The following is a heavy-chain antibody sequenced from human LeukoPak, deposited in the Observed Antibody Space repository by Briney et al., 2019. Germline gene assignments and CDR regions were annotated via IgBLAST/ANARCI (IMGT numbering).Heavy chain of an antibody. Sequence: VASVKVSCKASGGTFSSYAISWVRQAPGRGLEWMGGIIPIFGTANYAQKFQGRVTITADESTSTAYMELSSLRSEDTAVYYCARCKYSYGHHLDYWGQGTLVTVSS. CDR2: IIPIFGTA. D-gene: IGHD5-18*01. CDR1: GGTFSSYA. V-gene: IGHV1-69*01. CDR3: ARCKYSYGHHLDY. J-gene: IGHJ4*02.